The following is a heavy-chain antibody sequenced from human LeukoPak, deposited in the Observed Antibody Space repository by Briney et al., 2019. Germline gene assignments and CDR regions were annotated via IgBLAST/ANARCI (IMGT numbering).Heavy chain of an antibody. CDR2: IHYSGST. V-gene: IGHV4-59*02. Sequence: SETLSLTCTVSGGSVSGYYWSWIRQPPGKGLEWIGYIHYSGSTSYNPSLKSRVTISVDTSKDQLSLKLSSVSAADTAVYYCARGSIAAAGSDNIDYWGQGTLATVSS. D-gene: IGHD6-13*01. CDR1: GGSVSGYY. J-gene: IGHJ4*02. CDR3: ARGSIAAAGSDNIDY.